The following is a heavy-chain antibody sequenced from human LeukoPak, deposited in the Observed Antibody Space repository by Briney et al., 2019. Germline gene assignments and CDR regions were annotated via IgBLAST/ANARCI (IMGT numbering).Heavy chain of an antibody. J-gene: IGHJ5*02. CDR2: ISYDGSNN. Sequence: GRSLRLSCAASGFTFSCYAMHWVRQAPGKGLEWVALISYDGSNNYYADSVKGRFTISRDNSKNTLYLQMNSLRAEDTAVYYCASLSIAAPGTNWFDPWGQGTLVTVSS. D-gene: IGHD6-13*01. CDR1: GFTFSCYA. CDR3: ASLSIAAPGTNWFDP. V-gene: IGHV3-30-3*01.